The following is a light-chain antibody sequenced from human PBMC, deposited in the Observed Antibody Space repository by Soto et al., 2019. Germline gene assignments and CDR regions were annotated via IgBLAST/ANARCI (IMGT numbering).Light chain of an antibody. Sequence: QSALTQPRSVSGSPGQSVAISCTGTTSDVGGYDYVSRHQQHPGKAPELIIFDVSKRHSGVPDRFSGYKSGNTASLTISGLQAEDEADYFCCSYAGDFDVFGSGTKLTVL. CDR3: CSYAGDFDV. J-gene: IGLJ1*01. CDR1: TSDVGGYDY. V-gene: IGLV2-11*01. CDR2: DVS.